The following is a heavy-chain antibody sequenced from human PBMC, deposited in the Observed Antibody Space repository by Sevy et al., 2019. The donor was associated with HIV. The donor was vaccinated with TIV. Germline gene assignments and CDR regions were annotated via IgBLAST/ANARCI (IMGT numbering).Heavy chain of an antibody. V-gene: IGHV1-3*01. Sequence: ASVKVSCKTSGYTFIYYAIHWVRQAPGQRLEWMGWMNPGNGNTKYSQKFQGRVTITRDPSANTAYMELSSLKSEDTAMYYCPRDQEAPHKGLDYRGQGTLVTVSS. CDR3: PRDQEAPHKGLDY. J-gene: IGHJ4*02. CDR2: MNPGNGNT. CDR1: GYTFIYYA.